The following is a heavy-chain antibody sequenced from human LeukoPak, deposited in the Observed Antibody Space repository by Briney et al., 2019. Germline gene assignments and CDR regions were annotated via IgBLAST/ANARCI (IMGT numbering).Heavy chain of an antibody. V-gene: IGHV1-18*01. J-gene: IGHJ5*02. CDR1: GYTFTSYG. Sequence: ASVKVSCKASGYTFTSYGISWVRQAPGQGLEWMGWISAYNGNTNYAQKLQGRVTMTTDTSTSTAYMELRSLRSDDTAVYYCARGPYRSAGYSSSWFSDWFDPWGQGTLVTVSS. CDR2: ISAYNGNT. D-gene: IGHD6-13*01. CDR3: ARGPYRSAGYSSSWFSDWFDP.